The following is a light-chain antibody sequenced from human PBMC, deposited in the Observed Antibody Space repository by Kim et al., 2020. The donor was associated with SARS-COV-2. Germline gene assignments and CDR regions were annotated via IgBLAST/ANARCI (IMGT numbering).Light chain of an antibody. CDR3: AAWDDSLSGRV. J-gene: IGLJ3*02. CDR1: SSNIGSNY. Sequence: GQGVPISCSGSSSNIGSNYVYWYQQLPGTAPKLLIYRNNQRPSGVPDRFSGSKSGTSASLAISGLRSEDEADYYCAAWDDSLSGRVFGGGTQLTVL. V-gene: IGLV1-47*01. CDR2: RNN.